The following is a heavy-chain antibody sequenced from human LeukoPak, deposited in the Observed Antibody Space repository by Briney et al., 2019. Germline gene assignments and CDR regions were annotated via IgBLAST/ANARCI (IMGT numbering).Heavy chain of an antibody. CDR1: GGSITNYY. J-gene: IGHJ4*02. CDR2: IYTSGST. CDR3: ARGGQEELPHYFDY. D-gene: IGHD1-26*01. V-gene: IGHV4-4*07. Sequence: SETLSLTCTVSGGSITNYYWSWIRQPAGKGLEWIGRIYTSGSTNYNPSLESRVTMSVDTSKNQFSLTLSSVTAADTAFYYCARGGQEELPHYFDYWGQGALVTVSS.